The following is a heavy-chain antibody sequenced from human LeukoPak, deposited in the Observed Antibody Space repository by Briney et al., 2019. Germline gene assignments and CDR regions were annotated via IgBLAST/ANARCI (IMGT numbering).Heavy chain of an antibody. Sequence: PGGSLRLSCAASGFTFSSYAMSWVRQAPGKGLEWVSVIYSGGITYYADSVKGRFTISRDNSKNTLNLQMNSLRAEDTAVYYCARGQPPYYYDSSGFYGFDYWGPGTLVTVSS. CDR3: ARGQPPYYYDSSGFYGFDY. D-gene: IGHD3-22*01. J-gene: IGHJ4*02. CDR1: GFTFSSYA. CDR2: IYSGGIT. V-gene: IGHV3-53*01.